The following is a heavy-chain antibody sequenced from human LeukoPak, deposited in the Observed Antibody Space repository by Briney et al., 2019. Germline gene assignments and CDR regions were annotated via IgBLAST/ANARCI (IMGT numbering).Heavy chain of an antibody. CDR2: ISRSSSTM. V-gene: IGHV3-48*01. CDR3: AKRRDYCSSTSCYVLGAFDI. D-gene: IGHD2-2*01. Sequence: PGGSLRLSCAASGFTFSSYTMNWVRQAPGRGLEWVSYISRSSSTMYYADSVKGRFTISRDNSKKTLYLQMNSLRAEETAVYYCAKRRDYCSSTSCYVLGAFDIWGQGTMVTVSS. CDR1: GFTFSSYT. J-gene: IGHJ3*02.